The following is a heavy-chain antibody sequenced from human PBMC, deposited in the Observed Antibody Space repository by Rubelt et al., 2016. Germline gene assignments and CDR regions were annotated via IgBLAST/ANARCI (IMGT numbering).Heavy chain of an antibody. D-gene: IGHD3-22*01. CDR3: ARFAIGGHSSGYLFDY. CDR2: INPNSGGT. Sequence: QVQLVQSGAEVKKPGASVKVSCKASGYTFTGYYMHWVRQAPGQGLEWMGWINPNSGGTNYAQNFQGRVTMTRDTSISTAYMGLSRLRSDDTAVYYCARFAIGGHSSGYLFDYWGQGTLVTVSS. J-gene: IGHJ4*02. V-gene: IGHV1-2*02. CDR1: GYTFTGYY.